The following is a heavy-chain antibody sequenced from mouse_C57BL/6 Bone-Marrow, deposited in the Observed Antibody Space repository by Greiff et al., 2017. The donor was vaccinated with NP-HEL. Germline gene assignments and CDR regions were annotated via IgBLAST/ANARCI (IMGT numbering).Heavy chain of an antibody. CDR2: IWSGGST. J-gene: IGHJ4*01. Sequence: VKLQESGPGLVQPSQSLSITCTVSGFSLTSYGVHWVRQSPGKGLEWLGVIWSGGSTDYNAAFISRLSISKDNSKSQVFFKMNSLQADDTAIYYCASIWLRRDYAMDYWGQGTSVTVSS. CDR1: GFSLTSYG. V-gene: IGHV2-2*01. CDR3: ASIWLRRDYAMDY. D-gene: IGHD2-2*01.